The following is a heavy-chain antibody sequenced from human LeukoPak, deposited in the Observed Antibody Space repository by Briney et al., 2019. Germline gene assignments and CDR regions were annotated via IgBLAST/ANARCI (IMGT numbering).Heavy chain of an antibody. CDR2: ISGSGGST. Sequence: GGSLRLSCAASGFTFSSYAMSWVHQAPGKGLEWVSAISGSGGSTYYADSVKGRFTISRDNSKNTLYLQMNSLRAEDTAVYYCAKFQRYDFWSGYNNRFDPWGQGTLVAVSS. CDR1: GFTFSSYA. V-gene: IGHV3-23*01. J-gene: IGHJ5*02. D-gene: IGHD3-3*01. CDR3: AKFQRYDFWSGYNNRFDP.